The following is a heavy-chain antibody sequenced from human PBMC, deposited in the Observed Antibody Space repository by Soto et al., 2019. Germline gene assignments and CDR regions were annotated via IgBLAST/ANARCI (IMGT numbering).Heavy chain of an antibody. D-gene: IGHD3-9*01. V-gene: IGHV3-23*01. CDR1: GFTFSSYA. Sequence: GGSLRLSCAASGFTFSSYAMSWVRQAPGKGLEWVSASSGSGGSTYYADSVKGRFTISRDNSKNTLYLQMNSLRAEDTAVYYCAKVRLGNYDILTGTDYWGQGTLVTVSS. CDR2: SSGSGGST. CDR3: AKVRLGNYDILTGTDY. J-gene: IGHJ4*02.